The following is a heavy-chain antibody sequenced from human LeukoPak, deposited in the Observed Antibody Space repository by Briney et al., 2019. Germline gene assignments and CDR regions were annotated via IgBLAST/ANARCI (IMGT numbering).Heavy chain of an antibody. D-gene: IGHD3-9*01. CDR3: ARARVYSGYFDY. V-gene: IGHV4-34*01. Sequence: SETLSLACAVYGGSFSSYYWSWIRQPPGKGLEWIGEINRSGSTNYNPSLKSRVTISVDTSKNQFSLKLSSVTAADTAVYYCARARVYSGYFDYWGQGTLVTVSS. J-gene: IGHJ4*02. CDR1: GGSFSSYY. CDR2: INRSGST.